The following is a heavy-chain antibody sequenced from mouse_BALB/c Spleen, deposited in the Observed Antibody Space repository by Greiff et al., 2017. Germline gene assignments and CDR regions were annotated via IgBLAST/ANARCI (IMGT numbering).Heavy chain of an antibody. D-gene: IGHD2-10*02. CDR1: GFTFSSFG. CDR3: ARSYGNYGVLFAY. V-gene: IGHV5-17*02. J-gene: IGHJ3*01. Sequence: EVQGVESGGGLVQPGGSRKLSCAASGFTFSSFGMHWVRQAPEKGLEWVAYISSGSSTIYYADTVKGRFTISRDNPKNTLFLQMTSLRSEDTAMYYCARSYGNYGVLFAYWGQGTLVTVSA. CDR2: ISSGSSTI.